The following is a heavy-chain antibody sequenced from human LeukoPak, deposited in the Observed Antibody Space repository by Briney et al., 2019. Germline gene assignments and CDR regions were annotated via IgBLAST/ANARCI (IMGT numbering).Heavy chain of an antibody. Sequence: GGSLRLSCAASGFTFSSYGMHWVRQAPGKGLDWVAVIWYDGSNKYYADSVKGRFTISRDNSKNTLYLQMNSLRAEDTAVYYCARRGSSSPPYYYYYMDVWGKGTTVTVSS. CDR1: GFTFSSYG. CDR2: IWYDGSNK. V-gene: IGHV3-33*01. J-gene: IGHJ6*03. CDR3: ARRGSSSPPYYYYYMDV. D-gene: IGHD6-6*01.